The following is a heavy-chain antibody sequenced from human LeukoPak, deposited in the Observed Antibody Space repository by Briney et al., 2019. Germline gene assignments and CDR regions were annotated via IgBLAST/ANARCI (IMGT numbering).Heavy chain of an antibody. V-gene: IGHV4-61*02. CDR1: GGSINSGNYH. CDR3: ARGAYPTHFDY. Sequence: PSQTLSLTCTVSGGSINSGNYHWTWIRQPAGKGLEWIGRIHTSGNSNYNPSLMSRVTISVDTSKNQFSLKLSSVTAADTAVYYCARGAYPTHFDYWGQGTLVTVSS. CDR2: IHTSGNS. J-gene: IGHJ4*02.